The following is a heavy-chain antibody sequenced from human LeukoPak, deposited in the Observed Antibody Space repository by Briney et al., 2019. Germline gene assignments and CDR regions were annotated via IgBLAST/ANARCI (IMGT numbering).Heavy chain of an antibody. CDR1: GFTFSGYW. Sequence: GGSLRLSCAASGFTFSGYWMHWVRQVPGKGLAWAADINENGKTISYADSVKGRFTISRDNARSTVYLQMNSLRAEDTAVYYCVRYLVTVCTPGDDFDYWDQGTLVTVSS. J-gene: IGHJ4*02. V-gene: IGHV3-74*03. D-gene: IGHD3-16*01. CDR2: INENGKTI. CDR3: VRYLVTVCTPGDDFDY.